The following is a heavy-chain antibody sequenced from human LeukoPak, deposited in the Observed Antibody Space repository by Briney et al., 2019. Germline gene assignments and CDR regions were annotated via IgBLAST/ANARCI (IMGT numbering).Heavy chain of an antibody. D-gene: IGHD4-17*01. J-gene: IGHJ4*02. CDR3: ARSPGTTVTIRG. V-gene: IGHV4-39*07. CDR2: IYYSGST. CDR1: GVSISSSNSY. Sequence: PSETLSLTCTVSGVSISSSNSYWGWIRQPPGKGLEWIGSIYYSGSTYYNPSLKSRVAISVDTSKNQFSLKLSSVTAADTAVYYCARSPGTTVTIRGWGQGTLVTVSS.